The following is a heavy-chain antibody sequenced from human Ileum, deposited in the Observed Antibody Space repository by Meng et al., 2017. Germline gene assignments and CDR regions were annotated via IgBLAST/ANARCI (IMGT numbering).Heavy chain of an antibody. Sequence: QAHLQESGPGLVRPSETLSLTCTVSGGSVSSDTYFWSWIRQPPGKGLEWIGYIYFSGGTYYNPSLKSRVTISRDTSKKQFSLNLSSATAADTAVYYCARDRFSSGSSNWFDPWGQGTLVTVSS. CDR1: GGSVSSDTYF. J-gene: IGHJ5*02. CDR3: ARDRFSSGSSNWFDP. V-gene: IGHV4-61*01. CDR2: IYFSGGT. D-gene: IGHD3-10*01.